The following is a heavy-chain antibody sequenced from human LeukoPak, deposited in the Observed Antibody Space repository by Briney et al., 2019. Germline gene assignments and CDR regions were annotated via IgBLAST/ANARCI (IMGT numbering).Heavy chain of an antibody. CDR2: INACECNT. D-gene: IGHD3-22*01. J-gene: IGHJ4*02. CDR3: ARDYYDYSGYADY. Sequence: ASVKVSCNASCYSFTSYGISWVRQAPGQGLEWMGRINACECNTNYRPKLQGRVTMTTDTSTSTAYMELRSLRSDDTAVYYCARDYYDYSGYADYWGQGTLVTVSS. V-gene: IGHV1-18*04. CDR1: CYSFTSYG.